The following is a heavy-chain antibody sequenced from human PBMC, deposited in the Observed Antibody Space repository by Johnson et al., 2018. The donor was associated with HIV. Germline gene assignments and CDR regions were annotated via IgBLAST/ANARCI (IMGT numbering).Heavy chain of an antibody. D-gene: IGHD3-16*01. J-gene: IGHJ3*02. CDR1: GFTVSSNY. CDR3: ARVLGEYAFDI. Sequence: VQLVESGGDLVQPGGSLRLSCAVSGFTVSSNYMSWVRRAPGKGLEWVSVIYSGGSTYYADSVKGRFTISRDNSKNTLYLQMNSLRAEDTAVHYCARVLGEYAFDIWGQGTMVTVSS. CDR2: IYSGGST. V-gene: IGHV3-66*01.